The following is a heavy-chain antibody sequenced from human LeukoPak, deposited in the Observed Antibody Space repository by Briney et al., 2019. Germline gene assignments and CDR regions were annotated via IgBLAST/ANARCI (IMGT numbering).Heavy chain of an antibody. CDR2: ISYDGSNK. CDR3: AQDRYRYFDY. J-gene: IGHJ4*02. D-gene: IGHD3-16*02. V-gene: IGHV3-30*18. CDR1: GFTFSSYG. Sequence: GGSLRLSCAASGFTFSSYGMHWVRQAPGEGLEWVAVISYDGSNKYYADSVKGRFTISRDNSKNTLYLQMNSLRAEDTAVYYCAQDRYRYFDYWGQGTLVTVSS.